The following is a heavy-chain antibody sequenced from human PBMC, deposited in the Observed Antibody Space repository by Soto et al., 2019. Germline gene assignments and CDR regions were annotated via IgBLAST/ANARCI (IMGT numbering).Heavy chain of an antibody. Sequence: GGSLRLSCAASGVTFSSYGMHWVRQAPGKGLEWVAVIWYDGSNKYYADSVKGRFTISRDNSKNTLYLQMNSLRAEDTAVYYCARDGWDDYYILTQDYGMYIWAQGTTVTVS. CDR1: GVTFSSYG. J-gene: IGHJ6*02. V-gene: IGHV3-33*01. D-gene: IGHD3-9*01. CDR3: ARDGWDDYYILTQDYGMYI. CDR2: IWYDGSNK.